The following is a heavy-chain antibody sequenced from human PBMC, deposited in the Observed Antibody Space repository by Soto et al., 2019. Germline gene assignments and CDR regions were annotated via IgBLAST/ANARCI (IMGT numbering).Heavy chain of an antibody. V-gene: IGHV4-34*01. Sequence: PSETLSLTCGVFGGPFNGFYWTWIRQSPGKGLEWIGEINPGGSSHYNPSLRSRLSLSADTSKNQFSLKLSSVTAADTAVYFCTTLRWLQHPTSPDHYYYGLDVWGTGTQVTVSS. CDR2: INPGGSS. D-gene: IGHD6-19*01. CDR3: TTLRWLQHPTSPDHYYYGLDV. CDR1: GGPFNGFY. J-gene: IGHJ6*04.